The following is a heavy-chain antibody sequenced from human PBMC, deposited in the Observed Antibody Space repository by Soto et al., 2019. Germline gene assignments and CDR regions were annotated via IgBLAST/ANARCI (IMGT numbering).Heavy chain of an antibody. Sequence: QLQLQESGSGLVKPSQTLSLTCAVSGGSISSGGYSWSWIRQPPGKGLGSIGYISHRRSTYYTPSPKTRVTISVDRSKNQSSLKLSSATAADPAVYYCARGQVVAAQHWGQGTLVTVSS. CDR3: ARGQVVAAQH. V-gene: IGHV4-30-2*01. CDR2: ISHRRST. J-gene: IGHJ4*02. D-gene: IGHD2-15*01. CDR1: GGSISSGGYS.